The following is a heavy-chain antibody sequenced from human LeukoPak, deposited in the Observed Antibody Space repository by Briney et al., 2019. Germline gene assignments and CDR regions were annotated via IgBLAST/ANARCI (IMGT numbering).Heavy chain of an antibody. CDR1: GFTFTTHW. D-gene: IGHD3-10*01. V-gene: IGHV3-7*01. J-gene: IGHJ4*02. Sequence: PGGSLRLSCAASGFTFTTHWMTWVRQGPGTGLEWVASIKPDGSETYHVDSVKGRFTISRDNAKYSLFLQLNNVRPDDTAVYYCARDYGFDRAWFGAPFDYWGQGTLVGVSS. CDR2: IKPDGSET. CDR3: ARDYGFDRAWFGAPFDY.